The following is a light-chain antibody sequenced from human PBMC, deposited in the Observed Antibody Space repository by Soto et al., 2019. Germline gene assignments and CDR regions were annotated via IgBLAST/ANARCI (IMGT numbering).Light chain of an antibody. CDR1: QFINTY. CDR3: QQRHTWPPP. J-gene: IGKJ4*01. CDR2: EAS. V-gene: IGKV3-11*01. Sequence: DIVLTQSPAPLSSSPGERATLSCKASQFINTYVAWYQHRPGQGPRLLIYEASKRATGIPARFSGSGSGADFTLALSRLQPEDFGIYYCQQRHTWPPPFGVGAKVEI.